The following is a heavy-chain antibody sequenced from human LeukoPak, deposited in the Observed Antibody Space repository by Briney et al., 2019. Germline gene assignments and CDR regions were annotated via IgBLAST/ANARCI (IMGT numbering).Heavy chain of an antibody. CDR3: ARGDVYDWGAFDI. CDR1: GGSFSGYY. V-gene: IGHV4-34*01. J-gene: IGHJ3*02. D-gene: IGHD5/OR15-5a*01. CDR2: INHSGST. Sequence: SETLSLTCAVYGGSFSGYYWSWIRQPPGKGLEWIGEINHSGSTNYNPSLKSRVTISVDTPKNQCSLKLSSVTAADTAVYYCARGDVYDWGAFDIWGQGTRVTVSS.